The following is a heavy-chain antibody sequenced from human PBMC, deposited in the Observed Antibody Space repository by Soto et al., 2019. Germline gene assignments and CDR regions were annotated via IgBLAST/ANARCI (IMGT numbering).Heavy chain of an antibody. D-gene: IGHD6-13*01. CDR1: GYSFTNYW. V-gene: IGHV5-51*01. J-gene: IGHJ4*02. CDR2: INPGDSES. CDR3: ARLLDPAGPRDY. Sequence: GESLKISCQGSGYSFTNYWIGWMRQMPGKGLEYMGIINPGDSESRYSPSFKGQVTTSADKSISTAYLQWSSLKASDTAIYYCARLLDPAGPRDYWARGTLVTVSS.